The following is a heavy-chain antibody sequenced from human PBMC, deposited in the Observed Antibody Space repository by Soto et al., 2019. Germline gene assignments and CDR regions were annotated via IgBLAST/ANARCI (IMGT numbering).Heavy chain of an antibody. J-gene: IGHJ4*02. V-gene: IGHV3-23*01. CDR3: ARSPTYYDFWSGYYRLSEFDY. Sequence: EVQLLESGGGLVQPGGSLRLSCAASGFTFSSYAMSWVRQAPGKGLEWVSAISGSGGSTYYADSVKGRFTISRDNSKNTLYLQMNSLRAEDTAVYYCARSPTYYDFWSGYYRLSEFDYWGQGTLVTVSS. CDR2: ISGSGGST. CDR1: GFTFSSYA. D-gene: IGHD3-3*01.